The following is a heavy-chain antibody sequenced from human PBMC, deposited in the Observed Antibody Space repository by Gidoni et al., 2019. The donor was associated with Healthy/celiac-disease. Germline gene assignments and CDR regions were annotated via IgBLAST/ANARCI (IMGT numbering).Heavy chain of an antibody. CDR3: ATGVRVYDSSGQLPFDY. Sequence: QVQLVQSGAEVKKPGASVKVSCKVSGYTLTELSMHWVRQAPGTGLEWMGGFDPEDGETIYAQNFQGRCTMTDDTSTDTAYMELSSLRSEDTAVYYCATGVRVYDSSGQLPFDYWGQGTLVTVSS. J-gene: IGHJ4*02. CDR2: FDPEDGET. V-gene: IGHV1-24*01. D-gene: IGHD3-22*01. CDR1: GYTLTELS.